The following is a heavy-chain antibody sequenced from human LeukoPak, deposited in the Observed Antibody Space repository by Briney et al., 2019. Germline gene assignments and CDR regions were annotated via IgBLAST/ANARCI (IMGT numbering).Heavy chain of an antibody. V-gene: IGHV3-15*07. CDR1: GFTFSNSW. D-gene: IGHD3-10*01. Sequence: GSLRLTCAASGFTFSNSWVNWGRQAPGKGLGWVGRIKSKTDGGTTDYAAPVKGRFTISRDDSRNTLYLQMNSLKTEDTAVYYCTTGAGRGYWGQGTLVTVSS. CDR3: TTGAGRGY. CDR2: IKSKTDGGTT. J-gene: IGHJ4*02.